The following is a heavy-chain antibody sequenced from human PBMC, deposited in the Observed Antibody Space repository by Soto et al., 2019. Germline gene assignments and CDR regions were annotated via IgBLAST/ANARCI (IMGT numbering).Heavy chain of an antibody. D-gene: IGHD5-12*01. J-gene: IGHJ4*02. V-gene: IGHV3-74*01. CDR1: GFIFTNYW. CDR2: ISGDGNST. CDR3: VRGRATRPY. Sequence: GGSLRLSCAASGFIFTNYWMHWVRQVPGKGLVCVSRISGDGNSTNYADSVKGRFTISRDNAKNTLHLQMDSLTSEDTAVYYCVRGRATRPYWGQGTLVTVSS.